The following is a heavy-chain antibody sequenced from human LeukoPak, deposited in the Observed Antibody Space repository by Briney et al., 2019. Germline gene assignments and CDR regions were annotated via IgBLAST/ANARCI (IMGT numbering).Heavy chain of an antibody. CDR2: ISTYNGNT. J-gene: IGHJ3*02. D-gene: IGHD4-23*01. V-gene: IGHV1-18*01. CDR3: ARTALTWVGVFSRVAPDAFDI. CDR1: GYTFTSYG. Sequence: GASVKVSCKASGYTFTSYGISWVRQAPGQGLEWMGWISTYNGNTNYAQKIQGRVTMTTDTSTSTAYMELRSLRSDDTAVYYCARTALTWVGVFSRVAPDAFDIWGQGTMVTVSS.